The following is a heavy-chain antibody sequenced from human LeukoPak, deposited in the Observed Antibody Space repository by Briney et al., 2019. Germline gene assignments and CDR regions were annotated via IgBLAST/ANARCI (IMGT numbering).Heavy chain of an antibody. D-gene: IGHD3-22*01. CDR2: IYRDGTT. V-gene: IGHV3-66*04. J-gene: IGHJ4*02. CDR3: AKLRPHDMEDY. Sequence: PGGSLRLSCAASELTVSGNLMSWVRQAPGKGLEWVSVIYRDGTTYYTDSVKGRFTISRDNSKNTLYLQMNSLRAEDTAIYYCAKLRPHDMEDYWGQGTLVTVSS. CDR1: ELTVSGNL.